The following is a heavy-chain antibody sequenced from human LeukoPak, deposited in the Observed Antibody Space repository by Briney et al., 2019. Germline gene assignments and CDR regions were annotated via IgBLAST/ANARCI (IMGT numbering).Heavy chain of an antibody. J-gene: IGHJ5*02. CDR1: GGSISSFY. D-gene: IGHD2-2*01. CDR3: ARIVVPAAIGGDWFDP. V-gene: IGHV4-59*01. Sequence: SETLSLTCTVSGGSISSFYWSWIRQPPGKGLEWIGYIYYSGITNYNPSLKSRVTISVDTSKNQFSLNLSSVTAADTAVYYCARIVVPAAIGGDWFDPWGQGTLVTVSS. CDR2: IYYSGIT.